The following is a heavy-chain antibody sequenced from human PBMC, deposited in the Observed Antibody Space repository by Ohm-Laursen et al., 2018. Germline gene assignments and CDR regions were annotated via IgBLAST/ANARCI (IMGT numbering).Heavy chain of an antibody. D-gene: IGHD2-2*01. J-gene: IGHJ6*02. CDR1: GFTFSSYW. Sequence: SLRLSCSASGFTFSSYWMTWVRQPPGKGLEWVAVIWYDGSNKYHADSVKGRFTISRDNSKNTLYLQMNSLRAEDTAVYYCARDGSLYCSSTSCYSGYYYGMDVWGQGTTVTVSS. CDR2: IWYDGSNK. CDR3: ARDGSLYCSSTSCYSGYYYGMDV. V-gene: IGHV3-33*08.